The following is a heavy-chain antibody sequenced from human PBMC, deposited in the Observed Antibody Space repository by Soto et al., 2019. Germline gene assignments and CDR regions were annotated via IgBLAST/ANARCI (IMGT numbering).Heavy chain of an antibody. CDR3: AKDRAYDFWSGTYGMDV. CDR2: ISGSGGST. D-gene: IGHD3-3*01. CDR1: GFTFRSYV. Sequence: PGGSLRLSCAASGFTFRSYVMSWVRQAPGKGLEWVSAISGSGGSTYYADSVKGRFTISRDDSKNTLYLQMNSLRAEDTAVYYCAKDRAYDFWSGTYGMDVWGQGTTVTV. V-gene: IGHV3-23*01. J-gene: IGHJ6*02.